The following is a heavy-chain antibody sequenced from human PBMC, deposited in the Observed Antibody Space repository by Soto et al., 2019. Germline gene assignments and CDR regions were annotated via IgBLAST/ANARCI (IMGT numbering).Heavy chain of an antibody. D-gene: IGHD6-6*01. V-gene: IGHV3-30-3*01. CDR1: GFTFNNFA. Sequence: QVQLVESGGGVVQPGTSLTLSCAASGFTFNNFAMQWVRQAPGKGLEWVAVISYEGAYKFYADSVKGRFTISRGNSKNTLFLQMDSLTADDTAVYYCAKDDIATRPSVGYYYGLDVWGQGTTVTVSS. J-gene: IGHJ6*02. CDR2: ISYEGAYK. CDR3: AKDDIATRPSVGYYYGLDV.